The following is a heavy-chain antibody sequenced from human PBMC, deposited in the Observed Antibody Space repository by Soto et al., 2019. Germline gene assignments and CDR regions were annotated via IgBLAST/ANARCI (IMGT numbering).Heavy chain of an antibody. CDR3: ARVDSSSFYYYYYGMDV. CDR1: DYTFTSYG. D-gene: IGHD6-6*01. Sequence: QVQLVQSGAEVKKPGASVKVSCKASDYTFTSYGISWVRQAPGQGLEWMGWISAYNGNTNYAQKLQGRVTMTTDTSTSTAYMELRSLRSDDTAVYYCARVDSSSFYYYYYGMDVWGQGTTVTVSS. V-gene: IGHV1-18*04. J-gene: IGHJ6*02. CDR2: ISAYNGNT.